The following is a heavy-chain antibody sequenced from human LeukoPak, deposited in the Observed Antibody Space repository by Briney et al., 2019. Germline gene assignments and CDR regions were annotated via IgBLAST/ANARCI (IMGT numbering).Heavy chain of an antibody. V-gene: IGHV1-69*13. CDR1: GGTFSSYA. J-gene: IGHJ4*02. D-gene: IGHD2-21*02. CDR2: IIPIFGTA. CDR3: ARTSIVVVTDPDY. Sequence: GASVRVSCKASGGTFSSYAISWVRQAPGQGLEWMGGIIPIFGTANYAQKFQGRVTITADESTSTAYMELSSLRSEDTAVYYCARTSIVVVTDPDYWGQGTLVTVSS.